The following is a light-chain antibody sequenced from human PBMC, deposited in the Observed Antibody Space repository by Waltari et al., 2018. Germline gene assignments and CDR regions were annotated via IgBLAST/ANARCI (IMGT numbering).Light chain of an antibody. CDR1: QSISIY. Sequence: DIQMPQSPSSLSASVGDRVTITCRASQSISIYLNWYQQKPGKAPKLLIYAASILQSGVPSRFSGSGSGTDFTLTISSLQPEDFATYYCQQSYSTPFTFGPGTKVDIK. J-gene: IGKJ3*01. V-gene: IGKV1-39*01. CDR2: AAS. CDR3: QQSYSTPFT.